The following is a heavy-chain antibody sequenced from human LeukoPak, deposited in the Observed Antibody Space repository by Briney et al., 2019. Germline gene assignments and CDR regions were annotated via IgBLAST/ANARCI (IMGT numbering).Heavy chain of an antibody. D-gene: IGHD2/OR15-2a*01. V-gene: IGHV1-69*13. Sequence: SVKVSCKASGYTFTSYDINWVRQATGQGLEWMGGIIPIFGTANYAQKFQGRVTITADESTSTAYMELSSLRSEDTAVYYCARDTQTLLIGYYYYGMDVWGQGTTVTVSS. CDR1: GYTFTSYD. J-gene: IGHJ6*02. CDR3: ARDTQTLLIGYYYYGMDV. CDR2: IIPIFGTA.